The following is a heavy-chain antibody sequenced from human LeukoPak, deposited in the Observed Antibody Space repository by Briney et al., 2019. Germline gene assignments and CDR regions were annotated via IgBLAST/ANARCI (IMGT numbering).Heavy chain of an antibody. D-gene: IGHD3-3*01. CDR1: GDSISTTNYY. J-gene: IGHJ5*01. CDR3: ARVRRSLNWFDS. CDR2: IYYSGIT. Sequence: SETLSLTCAVSGDSISTTNYYWGWIRQPPGKGLEWIGIIYYSGITHYNPSLKSRVTILVDTSKNQFSLKLSSVTDADTAVYYRARVRRSLNWFDSWGQGTLVTVSS. V-gene: IGHV4-39*01.